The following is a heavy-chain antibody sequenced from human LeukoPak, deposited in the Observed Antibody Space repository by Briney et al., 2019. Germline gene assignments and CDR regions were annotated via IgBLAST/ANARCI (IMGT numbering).Heavy chain of an antibody. Sequence: PGGSLRLSCAASGFTFSSYGMHWVRQAPGKGLEWVAVISYDGSNKYYADSVKGRFTISRDNSKNTLYLQMNSLRAEDTAVYYCAKDHAIKAPCLPDYWGQETLVTVSS. CDR2: ISYDGSNK. J-gene: IGHJ4*02. D-gene: IGHD2-8*01. CDR3: AKDHAIKAPCLPDY. CDR1: GFTFSSYG. V-gene: IGHV3-30*18.